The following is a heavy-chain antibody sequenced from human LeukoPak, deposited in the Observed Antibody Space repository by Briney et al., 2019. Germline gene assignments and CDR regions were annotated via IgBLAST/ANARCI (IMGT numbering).Heavy chain of an antibody. Sequence: AGGSLRRSCAASGFTFSTYAMSWVRQAPGKGLEWVSTISGSGGSTYYADSVKGRFTISRDNSKNTLYMQMNSLRAEDTAVYYCANRYDSSGYYSPTHFDYWGQGTLVTVSS. CDR2: ISGSGGST. CDR3: ANRYDSSGYYSPTHFDY. CDR1: GFTFSTYA. J-gene: IGHJ4*02. V-gene: IGHV3-23*01. D-gene: IGHD3-22*01.